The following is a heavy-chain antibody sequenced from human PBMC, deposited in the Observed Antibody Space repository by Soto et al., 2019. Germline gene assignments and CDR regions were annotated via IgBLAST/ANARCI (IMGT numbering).Heavy chain of an antibody. Sequence: QVQLVQSGAEVKKPGASVKVSCKASGYTFTSYGISWVRQAPGQGLEWMGWISAYNGNTNYAQKLQGRVTMTTDTSTSPAYKELRSLRSDDTAVYYCARDMDLGSGWSKFDYWGQGTLVTVSS. CDR2: ISAYNGNT. CDR3: ARDMDLGSGWSKFDY. V-gene: IGHV1-18*01. J-gene: IGHJ4*02. CDR1: GYTFTSYG. D-gene: IGHD6-19*01.